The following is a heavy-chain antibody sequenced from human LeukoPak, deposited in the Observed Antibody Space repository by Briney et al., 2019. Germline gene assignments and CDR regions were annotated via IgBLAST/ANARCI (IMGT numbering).Heavy chain of an antibody. D-gene: IGHD1-26*01. CDR3: AKILSGTYSFDL. J-gene: IGHJ4*02. CDR1: GFIFSSYS. Sequence: GGSLRLSCAASGFIFSSYSMTWVRQAPGQGLEWVSAISGNSVTIYYADSVKGRFTISRDNSKNTLYLQMYSLRAEDTAVYYCAKILSGTYSFDLWGQGTLVTVSS. CDR2: ISGNSVTI. V-gene: IGHV3-23*01.